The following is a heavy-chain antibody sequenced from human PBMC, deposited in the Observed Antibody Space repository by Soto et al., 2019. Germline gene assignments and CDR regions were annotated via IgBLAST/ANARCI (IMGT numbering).Heavy chain of an antibody. V-gene: IGHV3-7*01. CDR3: AREDLSSYYDTLDY. CDR2: IKQDGSEK. Sequence: GGSLRLSCAASGFTFSSYWMSWVRQAPGKGLEWVANIKQDGSEKYYVDSVKGRFTISRDNAKNSLYLQMNSLRAEDTAVYYCAREDLSSYYDTLDYWGQGTLVTVSS. D-gene: IGHD3-9*01. J-gene: IGHJ4*02. CDR1: GFTFSSYW.